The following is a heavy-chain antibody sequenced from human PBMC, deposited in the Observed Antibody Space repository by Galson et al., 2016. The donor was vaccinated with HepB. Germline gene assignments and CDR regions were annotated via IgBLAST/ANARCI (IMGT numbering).Heavy chain of an antibody. CDR1: GYNFLRHS. CDR2: INVHSGNT. V-gene: IGHV1-18*01. Sequence: SVTVSCKASGYNFLRHSITWVRQAPGQGLEWLGWINVHSGNTRSAQRFQGRVTMTTDTSTNTAYMELTSLRFDDTAVYYCAREGMERFPTPYYMDVWGEGTTVTVS. J-gene: IGHJ6*03. D-gene: IGHD3-3*01. CDR3: AREGMERFPTPYYMDV.